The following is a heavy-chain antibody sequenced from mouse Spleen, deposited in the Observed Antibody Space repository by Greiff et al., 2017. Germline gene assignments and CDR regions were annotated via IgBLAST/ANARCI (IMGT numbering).Heavy chain of an antibody. Sequence: EVTLVESGGGLVQPGGSLSLSCTASGFTFTDYYMSWVRQPPGKALEWLGFIRNKANGYKTEYSASVKGRFTIARDISKSHLYLQMNALSADDRVTYFCARYSPWTGCVIDYRGQRNSGHGSS. CDR1: GFTFTDYY. V-gene: IGHV7-3*01. D-gene: IGHD3-3*01. CDR3: ARYSPWTGCVIDY. J-gene: IGHJ4*01. CDR2: IRNKANGYKT.